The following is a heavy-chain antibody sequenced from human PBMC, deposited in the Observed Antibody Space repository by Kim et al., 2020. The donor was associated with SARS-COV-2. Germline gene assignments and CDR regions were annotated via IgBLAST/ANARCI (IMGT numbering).Heavy chain of an antibody. CDR2: IIPIFGTA. CDR1: GGTFSSYA. V-gene: IGHV1-69*13. CDR3: ARVEKVYYYYGMDV. Sequence: SVKVSCKASGGTFSSYAISWVRQAPGQGLEWMGGIIPIFGTANYAQKFHGRVTITADESTSTAYMELSSLRSEDTAVYYCARVEKVYYYYGMDVWGQGTTVTVSS. J-gene: IGHJ6*02.